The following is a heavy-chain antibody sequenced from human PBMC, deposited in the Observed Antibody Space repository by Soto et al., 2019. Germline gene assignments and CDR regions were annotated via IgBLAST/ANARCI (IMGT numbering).Heavy chain of an antibody. J-gene: IGHJ6*02. CDR2: ISSSSSYI. Sequence: GGSLRLSCAASGFTFSSYSMNWVRQAPGKGLEWVSSISSSSSYIYYADSVKGRFTISRDNAKNSLYLQMNSLRAEDTAVYYCARDSRKVVVAATLYYYYGMDVWGQGTTVTVSS. CDR1: GFTFSSYS. D-gene: IGHD2-15*01. CDR3: ARDSRKVVVAATLYYYYGMDV. V-gene: IGHV3-21*01.